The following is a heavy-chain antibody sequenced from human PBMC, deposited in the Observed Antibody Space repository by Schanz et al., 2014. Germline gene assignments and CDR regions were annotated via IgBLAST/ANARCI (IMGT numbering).Heavy chain of an antibody. V-gene: IGHV3-23*01. Sequence: EVQMLESGGGLVQPGGSLRLSCVASGFTFRRYGMSWVRQAPGKGLEWVSTIASGGSHTFYADSVTGRFTISGDNSKNTLFLQMNSLRAEDTAVYYCAKDCPSDYGDHCFDFWGQGTLVTVSS. CDR1: GFTFRRYG. CDR3: AKDCPSDYGDHCFDF. D-gene: IGHD4-17*01. J-gene: IGHJ4*02. CDR2: IASGGSHT.